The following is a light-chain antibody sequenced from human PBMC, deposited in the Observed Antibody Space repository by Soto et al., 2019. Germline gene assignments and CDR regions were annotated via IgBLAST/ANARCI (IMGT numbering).Light chain of an antibody. CDR1: SSDVGSYNL. Sequence: QSVLTQPASVSGSPGQSITISCTGTSSDVGSYNLLSWYQQHPGKAPKLMIYEGTKRPSGVSNRFSGSKSGNTASLTISGLQAEDEADYYCCSYAGSSTWVFGGGTKLTVL. J-gene: IGLJ3*02. CDR2: EGT. V-gene: IGLV2-23*01. CDR3: CSYAGSSTWV.